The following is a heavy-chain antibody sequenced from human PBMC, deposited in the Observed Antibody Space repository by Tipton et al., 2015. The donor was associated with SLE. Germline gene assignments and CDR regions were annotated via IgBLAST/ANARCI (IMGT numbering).Heavy chain of an antibody. J-gene: IGHJ4*02. V-gene: IGHV4-31*11. CDR3: ATGRPWYYFDY. CDR2: VYNSGTT. CDR1: GDSISSGSFY. D-gene: IGHD2-15*01. Sequence: LRLSCAVSGDSISSGSFYWSWIRRQPGKGLEWIGYVYNSGTTYYTPSLRSRVTISVDTSQNRFSLRLSSVTAADAAVYYCATGRPWYYFDYWGQGNLVSVSS.